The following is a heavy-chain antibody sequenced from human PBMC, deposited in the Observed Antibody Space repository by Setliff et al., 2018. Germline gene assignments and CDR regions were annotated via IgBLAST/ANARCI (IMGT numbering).Heavy chain of an antibody. Sequence: SETLSLTCAVSGYSISSGYYWGWIRQPPGKGLEWIGSIYHSGSTYYNPSLKSRVTISVGTSKNQFSLKLSSVTAADTAVYYSARQASLYYYDSSGYYDYWGQGTLVTVSS. D-gene: IGHD3-22*01. CDR2: IYHSGST. CDR3: ARQASLYYYDSSGYYDY. V-gene: IGHV4-38-2*01. CDR1: GYSISSGYY. J-gene: IGHJ4*02.